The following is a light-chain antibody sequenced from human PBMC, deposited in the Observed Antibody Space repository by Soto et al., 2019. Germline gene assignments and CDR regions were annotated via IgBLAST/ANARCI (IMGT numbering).Light chain of an antibody. CDR2: GAS. V-gene: IGKV3-20*01. Sequence: EIVLTQSPGTLSLSPGERATLSCRASQSISSNYLAWYQQKPGQAPRLLIFGASRRATGIPDTFSGSGSGTDFTLTISRLEPEDFAVYYCHHYETFGQGTKVDIK. J-gene: IGKJ1*01. CDR1: QSISSNY. CDR3: HHYET.